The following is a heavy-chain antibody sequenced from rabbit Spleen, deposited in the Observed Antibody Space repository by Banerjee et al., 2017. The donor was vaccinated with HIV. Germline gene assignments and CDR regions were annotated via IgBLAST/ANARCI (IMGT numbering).Heavy chain of an antibody. Sequence: QEQLVESGGGLVKPEGSLKLSCKASGFSFSNKAVMCWVRQAPGKGLEWIACINAVTGKAFYASWAKGRFTFSKTSSTTVTLQMTSLTAADTATYFCGRSYVGKTSSSLNLWGPGTLVTVS. V-gene: IGHV1S45*01. J-gene: IGHJ4*01. D-gene: IGHD4-2*01. CDR2: INAVTGKA. CDR3: GRSYVGKTSSSLNL. CDR1: GFSFSNKAV.